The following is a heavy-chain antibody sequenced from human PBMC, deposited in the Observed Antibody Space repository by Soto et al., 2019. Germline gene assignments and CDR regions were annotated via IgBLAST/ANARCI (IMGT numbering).Heavy chain of an antibody. CDR2: IYWDDDK. Sequence: QITLKESGPTLVKPTQTLTLTCTFSGFSLSTSGVGVGWIRQPPGKALEWLALIYWDDDKRYSPSLKSRLTTTKDTPKNQVVLTMTNMDPGDTATYYCAHRRGGIWFGEYRFDPWGQGTLVTVSS. V-gene: IGHV2-5*02. CDR3: AHRRGGIWFGEYRFDP. D-gene: IGHD3-10*01. CDR1: GFSLSTSGVG. J-gene: IGHJ5*02.